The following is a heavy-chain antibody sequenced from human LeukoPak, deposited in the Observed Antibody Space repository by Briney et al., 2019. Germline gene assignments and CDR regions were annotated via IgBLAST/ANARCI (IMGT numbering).Heavy chain of an antibody. Sequence: ASVKVSFKASGYTFTSYGISWVRQAPGQGLEWMGWISAYNGNTNYAQKLQGRVTMTTDTSTSTAYMELRSLRSDDTAVYYCARVRSIAPAGLVDYCGQGTPVTVAS. V-gene: IGHV1-18*01. CDR2: ISAYNGNT. CDR3: ARVRSIAPAGLVDY. J-gene: IGHJ4*02. CDR1: GYTFTSYG. D-gene: IGHD6-13*01.